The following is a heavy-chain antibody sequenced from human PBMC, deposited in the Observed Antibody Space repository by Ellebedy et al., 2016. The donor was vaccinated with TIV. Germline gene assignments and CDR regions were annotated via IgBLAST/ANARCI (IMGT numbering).Heavy chain of an antibody. J-gene: IGHJ3*02. D-gene: IGHD3-10*01. Sequence: GSLRLSXTVSGGSISSSSYYWGWIRQPPGKGLEWIGSIYYSGSTYYNPSLKSRVTISVDTSKNQFSLKLSSVTAADTAVYYCARGFGAMVRGVSAFDIWGQGTMVTVSS. CDR3: ARGFGAMVRGVSAFDI. CDR1: GGSISSSSYY. CDR2: IYYSGST. V-gene: IGHV4-39*07.